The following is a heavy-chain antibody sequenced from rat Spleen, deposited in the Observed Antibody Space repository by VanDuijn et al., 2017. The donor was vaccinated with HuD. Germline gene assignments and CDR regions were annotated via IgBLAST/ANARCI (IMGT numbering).Heavy chain of an antibody. Sequence: EVQLVESGGGLVQPGRSLKLSCVASGFTFTDYGMNWIRQAPGKGLEWVAYISKSSGTIDYAETVKGRFTNSRVNAKNTLYLQLSSMRYEDTALCCCSSLLYTSDYYYLLGEYWGQGVMVTVSS. CDR1: GFTFTDYG. J-gene: IGHJ2*01. CDR2: ISKSSGTI. CDR3: SSLLYTSDYYYLLGEY. V-gene: IGHV5-34*01. D-gene: IGHD1-6*01.